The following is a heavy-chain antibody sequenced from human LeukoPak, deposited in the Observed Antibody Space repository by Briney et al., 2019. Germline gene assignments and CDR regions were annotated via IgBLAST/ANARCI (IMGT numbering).Heavy chain of an antibody. CDR1: GFTFTGNS. V-gene: IGHV3-74*01. D-gene: IGHD2-15*01. Sequence: GGSLRLSCAASGFTFTGNSMHWVRQGPGKGLGWVARIHRDGGMTRYADSVEGRFTISRDNAKNTLYLQMNSLRAADTAIYYCVRETGTIGYYMDVWGKGTTVTVSS. CDR3: VRETGTIGYYMDV. CDR2: IHRDGGMT. J-gene: IGHJ6*03.